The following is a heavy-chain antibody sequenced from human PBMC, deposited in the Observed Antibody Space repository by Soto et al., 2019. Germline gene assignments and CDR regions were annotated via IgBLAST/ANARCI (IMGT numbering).Heavy chain of an antibody. Sequence: QVQLVQSGGGVVQPGRSLRLSCAASGFTFSSYAMHWVRQAPGKGLEWVAVISYDGSNKYYADSVKGRFTISRDNSKNTLYLQMNSLRAEDTAVYYCARDRGSYDFDYWGQGTLVTVSS. D-gene: IGHD1-26*01. CDR1: GFTFSSYA. V-gene: IGHV3-30-3*01. CDR2: ISYDGSNK. J-gene: IGHJ4*02. CDR3: ARDRGSYDFDY.